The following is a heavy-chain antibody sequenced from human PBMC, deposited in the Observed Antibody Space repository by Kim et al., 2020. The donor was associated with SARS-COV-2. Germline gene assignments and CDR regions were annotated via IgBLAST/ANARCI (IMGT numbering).Heavy chain of an antibody. D-gene: IGHD3-22*01. J-gene: IGHJ4*02. CDR2: IFSDGTT. V-gene: IGHV4-39*01. CDR1: GGSISNSLSY. Sequence: SETLSLTCTVSGGSISNSLSYWAWIRQPPGKGLEWLGSIFSDGTTNHNPSLWSRVTISIDTSKNHFSLVLTSATAADTAVYYCTRHPAYDDFDYWGRGILITVSS. CDR3: TRHPAYDDFDY.